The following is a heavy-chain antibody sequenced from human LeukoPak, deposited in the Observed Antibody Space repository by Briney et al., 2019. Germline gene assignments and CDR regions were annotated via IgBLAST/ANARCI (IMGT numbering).Heavy chain of an antibody. J-gene: IGHJ6*02. CDR1: GFTVSSNY. V-gene: IGHV3-66*01. Sequence: PGGSLRLSCAASGFTVSSNYMSWVRQAPGKGLQWVSVIYSGGSTYYADSVKGRFTISRDNSKNTVYLQMNSLRVEDTAVYYCATGTVVTAIYYYGMDVWGQGTTVT. CDR3: ATGTVVTAIYYYGMDV. CDR2: IYSGGST. D-gene: IGHD2-21*02.